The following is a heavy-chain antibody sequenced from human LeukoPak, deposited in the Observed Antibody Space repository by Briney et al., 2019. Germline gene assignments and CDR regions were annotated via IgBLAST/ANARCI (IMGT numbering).Heavy chain of an antibody. CDR3: ARENRGPCSGGSCLSAYYYYMDV. Sequence: KTGGSLRLSCAAAGFTFNTYTINWVRQAPGKGLEWVSSISSSSIYIYYADSVKGRFPISRDNAKNSLYLQMNSLRAEDTAVYYCARENRGPCSGGSCLSAYYYYMDVWGKGTTVTISS. CDR2: ISSSSIYI. V-gene: IGHV3-21*01. CDR1: GFTFNTYT. J-gene: IGHJ6*03. D-gene: IGHD2-15*01.